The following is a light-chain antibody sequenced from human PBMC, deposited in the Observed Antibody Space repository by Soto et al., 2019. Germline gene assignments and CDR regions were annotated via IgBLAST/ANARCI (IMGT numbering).Light chain of an antibody. CDR2: DVS. V-gene: IGLV2-14*03. J-gene: IGLJ2*01. CDR3: SSYTSSSTRV. Sequence: QSVLTQPASVSGSPGQSITISCTGNSSDVGGYNYVSWYQQHQGKAPKLMIYDVSNRPSGVSNRFSGSKSGNTASLTISGLQAEDEADYYCSSYTSSSTRVFGGGTKLTVL. CDR1: SSDVGGYNY.